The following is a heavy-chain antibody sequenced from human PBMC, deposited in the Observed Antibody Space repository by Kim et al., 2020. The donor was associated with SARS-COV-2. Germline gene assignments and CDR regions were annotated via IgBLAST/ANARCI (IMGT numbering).Heavy chain of an antibody. J-gene: IGHJ4*02. Sequence: FQSRGTMTEDTSTDTAYMELSSLRSEDTAVYYCATDLYGSGHPSFDYWGQGTLVTVSS. D-gene: IGHD3-10*01. V-gene: IGHV1-24*01. CDR3: ATDLYGSGHPSFDY.